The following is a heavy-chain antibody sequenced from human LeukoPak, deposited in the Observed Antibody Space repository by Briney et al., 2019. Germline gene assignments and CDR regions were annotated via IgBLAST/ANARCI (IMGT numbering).Heavy chain of an antibody. CDR2: ISAYNGNT. V-gene: IGHV1-18*01. CDR1: GYTFTSYG. D-gene: IGHD4-17*01. J-gene: IGHJ1*01. CDR3: ASRVAGDYVRWAEYFQH. Sequence: ASVKVSCKASGYTFTSYGISWVRQAPGQGLEWMGWISAYNGNTNYAQKLQGRVTMTTDTSTSTAYMELRSLRSDDTAVYYCASRVAGDYVRWAEYFQHWGQGTLVTVSS.